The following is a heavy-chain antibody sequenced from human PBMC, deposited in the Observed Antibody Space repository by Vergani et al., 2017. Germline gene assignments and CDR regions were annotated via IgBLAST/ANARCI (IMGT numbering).Heavy chain of an antibody. Sequence: QVQLQESGPGLVKPSQTLSLTCTVSGGSISSGGYYWSWIRQHPGKGLEWIGYIYYSGSTYYNPSLKRRVTISVDTSKNQFSLKLSSVTAADTAVYYCATENVVVPAAFDYWGQGTLVTVSS. CDR1: GGSISSGGYY. CDR3: ATENVVVPAAFDY. CDR2: IYYSGST. J-gene: IGHJ4*02. V-gene: IGHV4-31*03. D-gene: IGHD2-2*01.